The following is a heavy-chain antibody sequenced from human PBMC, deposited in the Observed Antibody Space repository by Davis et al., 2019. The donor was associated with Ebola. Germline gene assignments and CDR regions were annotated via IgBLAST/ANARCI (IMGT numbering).Heavy chain of an antibody. J-gene: IGHJ4*02. CDR1: GGSISSSSYY. V-gene: IGHV4-39*01. Sequence: PSETLSLTCTVSGGSISSSSYYWGWIRQPPGKGLEWIGSIYYSGSTYYNPSLKSRVTISVDTSKNQFSLKLSSVTAADTAVYYCATEEPTTVTLRDWGQGTLVTVSS. CDR2: IYYSGST. D-gene: IGHD4-17*01. CDR3: ATEEPTTVTLRD.